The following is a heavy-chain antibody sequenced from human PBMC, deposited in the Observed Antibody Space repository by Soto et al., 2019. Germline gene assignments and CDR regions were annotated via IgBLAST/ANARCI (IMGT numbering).Heavy chain of an antibody. V-gene: IGHV5-51*01. J-gene: IGHJ4*02. CDR1: GYSFTSYW. Sequence: GESLKISCKGSGYSFTSYWIGWVRQRPGKGLELMGIIYHGDSDTRYSTSVQGQVTISTDKSISTAYLQWSSLKVSDPAMYYCASFVSVRYFAWLLDYWGQGTLVTVSS. D-gene: IGHD3-9*01. CDR2: IYHGDSDT. CDR3: ASFVSVRYFAWLLDY.